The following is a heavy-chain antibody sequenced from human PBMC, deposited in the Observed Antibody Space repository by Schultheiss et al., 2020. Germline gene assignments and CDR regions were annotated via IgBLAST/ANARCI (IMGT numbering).Heavy chain of an antibody. CDR3: VKEEGHGPNNFDY. V-gene: IGHV3-23*01. J-gene: IGHJ4*02. D-gene: IGHD2/OR15-2a*01. Sequence: GGSLRLSCTVSGFTFNNCAMVWVRQAPGKGLEWVSAISGNGANTYYVDSVKGRFTISRDNSKNTLSLQMNSLRAEDTAVYYCVKEEGHGPNNFDYWGQGTLVTDYS. CDR2: ISGNGANT. CDR1: GFTFNNCA.